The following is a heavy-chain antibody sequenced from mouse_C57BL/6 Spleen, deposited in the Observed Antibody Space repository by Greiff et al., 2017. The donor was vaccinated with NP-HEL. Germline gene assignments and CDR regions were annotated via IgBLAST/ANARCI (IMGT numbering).Heavy chain of an antibody. CDR1: GFTFSSYA. D-gene: IGHD1-1*01. Sequence: EVQLVESGGGLVKPGGSLKLSCAASGFTFSSYAMSWVRQTPEKRLEWVATISDGGSYTYYPDNVKGRFTISRDNAKNNLYLQMSHLKSEDTAMYYCARGCTVVPGAWFAYWGQGTLVTVSA. J-gene: IGHJ3*01. CDR2: ISDGGSYT. CDR3: ARGCTVVPGAWFAY. V-gene: IGHV5-4*01.